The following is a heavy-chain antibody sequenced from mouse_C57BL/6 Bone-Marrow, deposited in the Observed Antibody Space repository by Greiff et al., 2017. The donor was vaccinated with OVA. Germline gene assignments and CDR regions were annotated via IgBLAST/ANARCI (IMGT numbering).Heavy chain of an antibody. J-gene: IGHJ2*01. Sequence: VQLQQPGAELVRPGTSVKLSCKASGYTFTSYWMHWVKQRPGQGLEWIGVIDPSDSYTKYNQKFKGKATLTVDTSSSTAYMQLSSLTSEDSAVYYCARWGLRTVVAPFDYWGQGTTLTVSS. V-gene: IGHV1-59*01. CDR1: GYTFTSYW. D-gene: IGHD1-1*01. CDR3: ARWGLRTVVAPFDY. CDR2: IDPSDSYT.